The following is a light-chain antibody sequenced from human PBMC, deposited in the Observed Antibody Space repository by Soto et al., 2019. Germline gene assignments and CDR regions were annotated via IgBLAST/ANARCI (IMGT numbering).Light chain of an antibody. V-gene: IGKV3D-15*01. J-gene: IGKJ5*01. Sequence: EIVLTPSPASLSVSPGERATLSCRASQSVSSNFLAWYQEKPGQAPRLLIYDASNRATGIPARFSGSGSGTEFTLTISSLQSEDFAVYYCQQYNNWPPITFGQGTRLEIK. CDR1: QSVSSN. CDR2: DAS. CDR3: QQYNNWPPIT.